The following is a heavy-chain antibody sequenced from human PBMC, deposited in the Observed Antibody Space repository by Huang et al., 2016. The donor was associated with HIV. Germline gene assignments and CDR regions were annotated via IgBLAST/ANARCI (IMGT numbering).Heavy chain of an antibody. D-gene: IGHD1-1*01. CDR3: ARDRKYDNAWYWFDP. CDR1: GGTFSSYA. CDR2: IIPIFGTQ. V-gene: IGHV1-69*01. J-gene: IGHJ5*02. Sequence: QVQLVQSGAEVKKPGSSVRVSCEASGGTFSSYAINWVRQDPGQGLEWMGGIIPIFGTQNYAQKFQGRVTITADESTSTAYMELSSLRSDDTAVYYCARDRKYDNAWYWFDPWGQGTLVTVSS.